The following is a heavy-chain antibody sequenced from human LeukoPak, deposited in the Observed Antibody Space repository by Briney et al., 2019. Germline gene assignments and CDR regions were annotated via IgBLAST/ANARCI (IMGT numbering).Heavy chain of an antibody. V-gene: IGHV4-39*07. CDR3: ARDHVLLWFGEPEGGFDY. Sequence: SETLSLTCTVSGGSISSSSYYWGWIRQPPGKGLEWIGSIYYSGSTYYNPSLKSRVTISVDTSKNQFSLKLSSVTAADTAVYYCARDHVLLWFGEPEGGFDYWGQGTLVTVSS. D-gene: IGHD3-10*01. CDR2: IYYSGST. J-gene: IGHJ4*02. CDR1: GGSISSSSYY.